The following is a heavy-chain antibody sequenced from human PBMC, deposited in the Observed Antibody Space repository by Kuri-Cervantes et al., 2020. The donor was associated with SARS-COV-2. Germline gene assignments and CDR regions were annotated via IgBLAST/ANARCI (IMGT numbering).Heavy chain of an antibody. CDR3: ARERYYSGHYGMDV. CDR2: IGSSSSII. Sequence: GESLKISCAASGFTLSDYSMNWVRQAPGKGLEWVSYIGSSSSIIYYADSMKGRFTISRDNAKNSLSLQMNSLRAEDTAVYYCARERYYSGHYGMDVWGQGTTVTVSS. V-gene: IGHV3-48*01. J-gene: IGHJ6*02. D-gene: IGHD3-10*01. CDR1: GFTLSDYS.